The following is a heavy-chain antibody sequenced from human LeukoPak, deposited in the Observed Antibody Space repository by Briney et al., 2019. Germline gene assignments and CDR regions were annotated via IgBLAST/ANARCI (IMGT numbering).Heavy chain of an antibody. D-gene: IGHD6-19*01. CDR2: IYYNGNT. CDR1: GGSIGGHTFY. CDR3: ARLTALAGHRGAFDI. J-gene: IGHJ3*02. Sequence: SETLSLTCNVSGGSIGGHTFYWDWIRQLPGKGLEWIATIYYNGNTFYNPSLKSRVAISIDMSKSQFSLHLSSVSAADTAVYYCARLTALAGHRGAFDIWGPGTLVTVSS. V-gene: IGHV4-39*01.